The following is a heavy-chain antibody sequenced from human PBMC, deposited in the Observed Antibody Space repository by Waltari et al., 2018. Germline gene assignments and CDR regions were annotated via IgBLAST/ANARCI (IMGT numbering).Heavy chain of an antibody. CDR1: GVTFSSYS. CDR3: ARDSARPDY. CDR2: ISSRSSYI. D-gene: IGHD6-6*01. J-gene: IGHJ4*02. V-gene: IGHV3-21*01. Sequence: EVQLVESGGGLVKPGGSLRLSCAASGVTFSSYSMNWVRQAPGKVLEWVSSISSRSSYIYYADSVKCRFTISRDNAKNSLYLQMNSLRAEDTAVYYCARDSARPDYCGQGTLVTVSS.